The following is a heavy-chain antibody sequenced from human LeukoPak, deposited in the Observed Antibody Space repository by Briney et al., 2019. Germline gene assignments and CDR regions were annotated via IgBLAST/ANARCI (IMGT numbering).Heavy chain of an antibody. V-gene: IGHV4-59*08. CDR1: GGSVRSYY. D-gene: IGHD4-17*01. CDR3: ARPHPSYGSGAFDI. CDR2: IYNSGST. Sequence: SETLSLTCIVSGGSVRSYYWSWIRQPPGKGLEWIGYIYNSGSTNYNPSLKSRVTIAVDTSKDQFSLKLSSVTAADTAVYYCARPHPSYGSGAFDIWGQGTMVTVSS. J-gene: IGHJ3*02.